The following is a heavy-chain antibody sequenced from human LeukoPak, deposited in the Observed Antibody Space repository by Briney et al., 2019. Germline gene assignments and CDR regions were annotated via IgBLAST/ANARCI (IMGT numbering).Heavy chain of an antibody. CDR3: AKGGYDYVEVAYFDY. Sequence: GGSLRLSCAASGFTFSNYAMNWVRQAPGKGLEWVSTIIGSSGSTFYADSVKGRFTISKDTSKNTLYLHMSSLRADDTAVYYCAKGGYDYVEVAYFDYWGQGTLVTVSS. J-gene: IGHJ4*02. D-gene: IGHD5-12*01. CDR2: IIGSSGST. CDR1: GFTFSNYA. V-gene: IGHV3-23*01.